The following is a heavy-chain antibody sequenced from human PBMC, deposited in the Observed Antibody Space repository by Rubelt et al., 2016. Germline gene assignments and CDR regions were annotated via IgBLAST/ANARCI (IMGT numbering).Heavy chain of an antibody. J-gene: IGHJ4*02. Sequence: ISGSGGSTYYADSVKGRFTISRDNSKNSLYLQMNSLRTEDTALYYCAKDSKRGTPGSSSSGGFDYWGQGTLVTVSS. V-gene: IGHV3-43*02. CDR2: ISGSGGST. CDR3: AKDSKRGTPGSSSSGGFDY. D-gene: IGHD6-6*01.